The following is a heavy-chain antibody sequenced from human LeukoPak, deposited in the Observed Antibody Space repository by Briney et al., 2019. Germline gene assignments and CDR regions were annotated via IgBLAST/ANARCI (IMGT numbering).Heavy chain of an antibody. Sequence: ASVKVSCKVSGYTLTELSMHWVRQAPGKGLEWMGGFDPEDGETIYAQKFQGRVTMTEDTPTDTAYMELSSLRSEDTAVYYCATDARYYYDSSGDYWGQGTLVTVSS. D-gene: IGHD3-22*01. V-gene: IGHV1-24*01. J-gene: IGHJ4*02. CDR3: ATDARYYYDSSGDY. CDR2: FDPEDGET. CDR1: GYTLTELS.